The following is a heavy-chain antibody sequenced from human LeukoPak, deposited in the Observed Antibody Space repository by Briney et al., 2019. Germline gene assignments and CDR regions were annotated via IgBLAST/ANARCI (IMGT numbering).Heavy chain of an antibody. CDR2: ISSSGSTI. D-gene: IGHD3-22*01. V-gene: IGHV3-48*03. CDR3: AREPTDSYYYDSSGYPYWYFDL. CDR1: GFTFSSYE. J-gene: IGHJ2*01. Sequence: GGSLRLSCAASGFTFSSYEMNWVRQAPGKGLEWVSYISSSGSTIYYADSVKGRFTISRDNAKNSLYLQMNSLRAEDTAVYYCAREPTDSYYYDSSGYPYWYFDLWGRGTLVTVSS.